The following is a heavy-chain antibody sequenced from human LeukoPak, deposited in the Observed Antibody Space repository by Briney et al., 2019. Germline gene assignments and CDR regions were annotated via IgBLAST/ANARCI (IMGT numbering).Heavy chain of an antibody. CDR3: ARDKGLPQAFDI. J-gene: IGHJ3*02. Sequence: TETLSLTCTVSGGSISSFYWSWIRQPPGKGLEYIGYKSYSENTIYNPSLKSRVTISVDTSKNQLSLKLTSVTAADTAVYYCARDKGLPQAFDIWGQGTMVTVS. CDR2: KSYSENT. CDR1: GGSISSFY. V-gene: IGHV4-59*01. D-gene: IGHD5/OR15-5a*01.